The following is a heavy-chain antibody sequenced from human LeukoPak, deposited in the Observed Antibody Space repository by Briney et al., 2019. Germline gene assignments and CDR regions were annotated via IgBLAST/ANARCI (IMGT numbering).Heavy chain of an antibody. V-gene: IGHV3-30*18. CDR1: GFTFSSYG. Sequence: PGGSLRLSCAASGFTFSSYGMHWVRQAPGKGLEWVAVISYDGSNKYYADSVKGRFTVSRDNSKNTLYLQMNSLRAEDTAAYYCAKSRATHFDYWGQGTLVTVSS. CDR2: ISYDGSNK. J-gene: IGHJ4*02. CDR3: AKSRATHFDY.